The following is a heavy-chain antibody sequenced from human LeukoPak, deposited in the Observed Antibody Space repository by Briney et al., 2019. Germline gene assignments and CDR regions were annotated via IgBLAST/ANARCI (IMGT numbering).Heavy chain of an antibody. CDR1: TFTFSKYA. J-gene: IGHJ4*02. CDR2: IRYDGSNK. Sequence: PGGSLRLSCAASTFTFSKYAVSWVRQAPGKGLEWVAFIRYDGSNKYYADSVKGRFTISRDNSKNTLYLQMNSLRAEDTAVYYCAKDRSSSWYGDYFDYWGQGTLVTVSS. CDR3: AKDRSSSWYGDYFDY. D-gene: IGHD6-13*01. V-gene: IGHV3-30*02.